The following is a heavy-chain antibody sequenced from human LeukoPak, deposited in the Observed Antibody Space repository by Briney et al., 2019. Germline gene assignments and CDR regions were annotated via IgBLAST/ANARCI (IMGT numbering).Heavy chain of an antibody. Sequence: GASVKFSCKASGYTFTDYYMHWVRQAPGQGLEWMGWINPNSGVTNYPQKFQGRVTMTRDTSISTAYMELSRLRSDDTAVYYCARERYSSSHFGYWGQGTLVTVSS. D-gene: IGHD6-13*01. J-gene: IGHJ4*02. CDR2: INPNSGVT. CDR3: ARERYSSSHFGY. CDR1: GYTFTDYY. V-gene: IGHV1-2*02.